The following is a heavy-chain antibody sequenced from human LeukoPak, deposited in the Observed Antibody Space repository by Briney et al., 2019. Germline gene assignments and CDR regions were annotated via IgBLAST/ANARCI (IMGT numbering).Heavy chain of an antibody. Sequence: PSETLSLTCSVSDVSINSDTYYWGWIRQPPGKGLEWIGYIYYSGSTNYNPSLKSRVTISVDTSKNQFSLKLSSVTAADTAVYYCARGGTPKYGSGKPTSFDYWGQGTLVTVSS. D-gene: IGHD3-10*01. CDR2: IYYSGST. V-gene: IGHV4-61*01. CDR1: DVSINSDTYY. J-gene: IGHJ4*02. CDR3: ARGGTPKYGSGKPTSFDY.